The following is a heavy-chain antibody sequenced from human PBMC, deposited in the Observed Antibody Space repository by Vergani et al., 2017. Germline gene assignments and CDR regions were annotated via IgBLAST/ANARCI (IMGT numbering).Heavy chain of an antibody. Sequence: EVQLVESGGGLVQPGRSLRLSCAASGFTFDDYAMHWVRQAPGKGLEWVSGLSWNSGSIGYADSVKGRFTISRDNSKNTLYLQLNSLRAEDTAGYYGARVVPSHWFDPWGQGMLVTVSA. V-gene: IGHV3-9*01. J-gene: IGHJ5*02. CDR1: GFTFDDYA. CDR2: LSWNSGSI. D-gene: IGHD3-16*02. CDR3: ARVVPSHWFDP.